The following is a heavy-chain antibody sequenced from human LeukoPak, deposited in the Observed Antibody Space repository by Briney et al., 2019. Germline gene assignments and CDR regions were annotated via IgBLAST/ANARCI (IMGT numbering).Heavy chain of an antibody. CDR1: GFTIGPYA. CDR2: IKADGSGT. J-gene: IGHJ6*02. D-gene: IGHD2/OR15-2a*01. CDR3: ATWAFYHNLDV. Sequence: GGALRLSCAASGFTIGPYAMYWVRQGPGRGLEWVSVIKADGSGTFYADSVRGRFTTSRDNSKNSLYLQMNSLTSEDTALYYCATWAFYHNLDVWGQGTTAIVSS. V-gene: IGHV3-43*02.